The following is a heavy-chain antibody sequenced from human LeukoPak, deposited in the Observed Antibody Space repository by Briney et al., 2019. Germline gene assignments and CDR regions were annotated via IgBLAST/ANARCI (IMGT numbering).Heavy chain of an antibody. CDR3: AREMATMAAFDI. J-gene: IGHJ3*02. D-gene: IGHD5-24*01. CDR2: ISYDGSNK. V-gene: IGHV3-30-3*01. CDR1: GFTFSSYA. Sequence: GGSLRLSCAASGFTFSSYAMHWVRQAPGKGLEWVAVISYDGSNKYYADSVKGRFTISRDNSKNTLYLQMNSLRAEDTAVYYCAREMATMAAFDIWGQGTMVTVSS.